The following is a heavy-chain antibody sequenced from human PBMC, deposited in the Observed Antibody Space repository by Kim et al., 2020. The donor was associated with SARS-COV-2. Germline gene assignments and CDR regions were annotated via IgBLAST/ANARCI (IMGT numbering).Heavy chain of an antibody. Sequence: SETLSLMCSVSGGSISSTGYYWAWFRLPPEKGLEWIGSIYYSGTTYYNPSLKSRVTISADTASNEISLRMTAVAATDTAVFYCARHRGSYGPDYLGQGT. CDR2: IYYSGTT. CDR1: GGSISSTGYY. V-gene: IGHV4-39*01. D-gene: IGHD3-10*01. J-gene: IGHJ4*02. CDR3: ARHRGSYGPDY.